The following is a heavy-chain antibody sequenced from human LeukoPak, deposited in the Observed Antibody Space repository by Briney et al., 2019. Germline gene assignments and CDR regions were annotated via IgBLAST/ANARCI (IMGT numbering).Heavy chain of an antibody. Sequence: GGSLRLSCAASGFTFSSYWMSWVRQAPGKGLEWVANIKQDGNEKYYVDSVKGRFTISRDNAKNTLYLQMNSLRAEDTAVYYCARTYYYDSSGYYGLDYFDYWGQGTLVTVSS. CDR3: ARTYYYDSSGYYGLDYFDY. J-gene: IGHJ4*02. V-gene: IGHV3-7*01. CDR1: GFTFSSYW. CDR2: IKQDGNEK. D-gene: IGHD3-22*01.